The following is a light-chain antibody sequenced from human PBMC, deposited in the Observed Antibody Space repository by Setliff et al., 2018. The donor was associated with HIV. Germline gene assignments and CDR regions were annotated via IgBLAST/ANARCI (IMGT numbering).Light chain of an antibody. V-gene: IGLV6-57*01. CDR2: EDN. CDR3: QSYDISTLV. Sequence: NFMLTQPHSVSESPGKTVTISCTRSSGSIASNYVQWYQQRPGSSPTTAIYEDNQRPSGVPDRFAGSIDSSSNSASLTISGLKTEDEADYYCQSYDISTLVFGGGTK. CDR1: SGSIASNY. J-gene: IGLJ3*02.